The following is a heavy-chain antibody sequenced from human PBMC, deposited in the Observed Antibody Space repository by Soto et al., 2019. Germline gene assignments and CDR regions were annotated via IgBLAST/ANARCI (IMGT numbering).Heavy chain of an antibody. V-gene: IGHV3-23*01. CDR1: GFTFSSYA. CDR3: AKDREVSFGSFSYDFWSGYSSWFDP. J-gene: IGHJ5*02. D-gene: IGHD3-3*01. Sequence: PGGSLRLSCAASGFTFSSYAMSWVRQAPGKGLEWVSAISGSGGSTYYADSVKGRFTISRDNSKNTLYLQMNSLRAEDTAVYYCAKDREVSFGSFSYDFWSGYSSWFDPWGQGTLVTSPQ. CDR2: ISGSGGST.